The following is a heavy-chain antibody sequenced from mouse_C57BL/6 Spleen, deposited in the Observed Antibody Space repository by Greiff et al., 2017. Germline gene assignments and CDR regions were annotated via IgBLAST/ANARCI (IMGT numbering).Heavy chain of an antibody. D-gene: IGHD4-1*01. CDR2: ISSGGSYT. J-gene: IGHJ2*01. CDR3: ARLGLGQDYFDY. V-gene: IGHV5-6*01. Sequence: EVKVVESGGDLVKPGGSLKLSCAASGFTFSSYGMSWVRQTPDKRLEWVATISSGGSYTYYPDSVKGRFTISRDNAKNTLYLQMSSLKSEDTAMYYCARLGLGQDYFDYWGQGTTLTVAS. CDR1: GFTFSSYG.